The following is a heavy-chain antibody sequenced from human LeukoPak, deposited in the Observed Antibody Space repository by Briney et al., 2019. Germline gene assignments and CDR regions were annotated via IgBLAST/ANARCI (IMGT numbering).Heavy chain of an antibody. V-gene: IGHV1-8*02. D-gene: IGHD6-13*01. J-gene: IGHJ4*02. CDR3: ARDDPYSSSWYRY. CDR1: GYTFNTYD. CDR2: MNPNSGNT. Sequence: ASVKVSCKASGYTFNTYDINWVRQATGQGLEWMGWMNPNSGNTGYAQKFQGRVTMTTDTSTSTAYMELRSLRSDDTAVYYCARDDPYSSSWYRYWGQGTLVTVSS.